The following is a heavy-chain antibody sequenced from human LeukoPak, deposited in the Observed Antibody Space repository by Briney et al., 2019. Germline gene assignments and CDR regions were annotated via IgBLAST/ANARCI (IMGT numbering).Heavy chain of an antibody. CDR2: ISSSSSYI. D-gene: IGHD2-15*01. CDR3: ASRGGTRLYYYYMDV. V-gene: IGHV3-21*01. Sequence: GGSLRLSCAASGFTFSSYSMNWVRQTPGKGLEWVSSISSSSSYIYYADSVKGRFTISRDNAKNSLFLQMNSLRAEDTAVYYCASRGGTRLYYYYMDVWGKGTTVTVSS. J-gene: IGHJ6*03. CDR1: GFTFSSYS.